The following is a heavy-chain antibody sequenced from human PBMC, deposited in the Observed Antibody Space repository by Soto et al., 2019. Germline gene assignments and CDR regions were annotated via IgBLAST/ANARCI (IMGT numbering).Heavy chain of an antibody. D-gene: IGHD1-26*01. CDR2: FNHSGDT. J-gene: IGHJ4*02. Sequence: QVQLQQRGAGLLKPSETLSLTCAVYGGSLRGYYWSWIRQPPGKALEWIGEFNHSGDTNYNPSLKSRVSISADTSKNQVFLNLSSVTAADTAMYYCARHHVRGRTIAGAAEFWGQGTLVTVSS. V-gene: IGHV4-34*01. CDR1: GGSLRGYY. CDR3: ARHHVRGRTIAGAAEF.